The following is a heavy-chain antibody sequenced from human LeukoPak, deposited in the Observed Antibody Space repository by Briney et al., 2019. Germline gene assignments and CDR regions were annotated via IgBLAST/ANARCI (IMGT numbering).Heavy chain of an antibody. CDR1: GYSFTTYY. CDR2: INPSGGST. V-gene: IGHV1-46*01. D-gene: IGHD6-19*01. J-gene: IGHJ4*02. Sequence: ASVRGSCKASGYSFTTYYMHWVRQAPGQGLEWMGIINPSGGSTDYSQRFQGRVTMTRDTSTSTVHMELSSLRSDDTAVYYCARAEPFSGGWYYHYWGQGTLVTVCS. CDR3: ARAEPFSGGWYYHY.